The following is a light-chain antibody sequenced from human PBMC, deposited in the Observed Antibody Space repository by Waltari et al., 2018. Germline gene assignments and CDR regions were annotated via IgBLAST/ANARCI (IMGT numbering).Light chain of an antibody. CDR3: NSYAGGDILYV. CDR1: RSDVGAYNF. CDR2: DVR. V-gene: IGLV2-8*01. J-gene: IGLJ1*01. Sequence: QSALTQPPPASGSPGQSIPISCTGTRSDVGAYNFVSWYQQHPGKAPKLIIFDVRKRPSGVPDRFSGSKSGNTASLTVSGLQAEDEADYYCNSYAGGDILYVFGTGTRVTVL.